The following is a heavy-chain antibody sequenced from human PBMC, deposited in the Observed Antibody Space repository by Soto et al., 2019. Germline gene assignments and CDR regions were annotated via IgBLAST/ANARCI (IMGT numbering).Heavy chain of an antibody. D-gene: IGHD1-1*01. CDR2: MNPNTGNS. Sequence: GASVKVSGKASGYTFTSYDSYWVRQATGQGLEWMGWMNPNTGNSGYAQKFQGRVTMTSDTSISTAHMELSSLRSEDTAVYYCARRAETNGWNGFGADKYYFDFWGQGTLVTVSS. V-gene: IGHV1-8*01. CDR1: GYTFTSYD. J-gene: IGHJ4*02. CDR3: ARRAETNGWNGFGADKYYFDF.